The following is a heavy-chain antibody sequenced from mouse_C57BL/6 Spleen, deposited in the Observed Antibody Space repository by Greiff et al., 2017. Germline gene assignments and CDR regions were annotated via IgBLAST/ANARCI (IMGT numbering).Heavy chain of an antibody. D-gene: IGHD2-3*01. V-gene: IGHV1-15*01. CDR1: GYTFTDYE. J-gene: IGHJ3*01. CDR3: TRYDGYWGFAY. Sequence: QVHVKQSGAELVRPGASVTLSCKASGYTFTDYEMHWVKQTPVHGLEWIGAIDPETGGTAYNQKFKGKAILTADKSSSTAYMALRSLTSEDSAVYYCTRYDGYWGFAYWGQGTLVTVSA. CDR2: IDPETGGT.